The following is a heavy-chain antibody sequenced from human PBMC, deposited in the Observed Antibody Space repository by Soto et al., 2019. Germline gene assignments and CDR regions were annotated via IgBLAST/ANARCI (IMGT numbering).Heavy chain of an antibody. V-gene: IGHV4-34*01. Sequence: SETLSLTCAIYGGSFSCFYWSGIRQRPGKGLEWIWEINDIGTTNYNPSLGSRVTISADTSKTHFSLRLTSVTAADKAVYYCARETSQNVYSHYGMDVWGQGTTVTVSS. CDR3: ARETSQNVYSHYGMDV. CDR2: INDIGTT. J-gene: IGHJ6*02. CDR1: GGSFSCFY.